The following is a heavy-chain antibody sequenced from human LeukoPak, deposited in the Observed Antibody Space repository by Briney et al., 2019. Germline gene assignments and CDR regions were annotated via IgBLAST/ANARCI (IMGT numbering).Heavy chain of an antibody. CDR1: GGSFSGYY. Sequence: SETLSLTCAVYGGSFSGYYWGWIRQPPGKGLEWIGSIYYRGSTYYNPSLKSRVAISVDTSKNQFSLKLSSVTAADTAVYYCARDSRSGWGNWFDPWGQGTLVTVSS. J-gene: IGHJ5*02. V-gene: IGHV4-34*01. CDR3: ARDSRSGWGNWFDP. CDR2: IYYRGST. D-gene: IGHD6-19*01.